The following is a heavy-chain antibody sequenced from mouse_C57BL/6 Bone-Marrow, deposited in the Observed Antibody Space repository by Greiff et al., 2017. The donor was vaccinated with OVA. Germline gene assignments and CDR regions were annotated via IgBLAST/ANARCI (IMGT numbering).Heavy chain of an antibody. CDR3: ARWDYRRSYFDY. Sequence: QVQLQQSGAELARPGASVKLSCKASGYTFTSYGISWVKQRTGQGLEWIGEIYPRSGNTYYNVKFKGKATLTADKSSSTAYMELRSLTSEDSAVYFCARWDYRRSYFDYWGQGTTLTVSS. CDR1: GYTFTSYG. V-gene: IGHV1-81*01. CDR2: IYPRSGNT. J-gene: IGHJ2*01. D-gene: IGHD2-4*01.